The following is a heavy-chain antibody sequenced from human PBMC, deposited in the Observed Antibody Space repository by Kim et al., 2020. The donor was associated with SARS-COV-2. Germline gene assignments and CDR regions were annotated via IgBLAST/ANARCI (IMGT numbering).Heavy chain of an antibody. V-gene: IGHV3-20*03. CDR3: VRGGTTSSRSTDY. Sequence: YGEAEKGRFTIARDNAKNSLYLEMNSLRAEDSAWYYCVRGGTTSSRSTDYWGQGTLVTVSS. D-gene: IGHD6-19*01. J-gene: IGHJ4*02.